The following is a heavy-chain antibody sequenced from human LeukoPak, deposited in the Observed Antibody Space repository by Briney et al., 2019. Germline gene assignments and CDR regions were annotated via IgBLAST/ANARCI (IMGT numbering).Heavy chain of an antibody. V-gene: IGHV4-30-4*08. Sequence: SQTLSLTCTVSGGSISSGDYYWSWIRQPPGKGLEWIGYIYYSGSTYYNPSLKSRVTISVDTSKNQFSLKLSSVTAAYTAVYYCPRNQLLYENWSAPWGQETLVTVPS. CDR3: PRNQLLYENWSAP. CDR2: IYYSGST. CDR1: GGSISSGDYY. J-gene: IGHJ5*02. D-gene: IGHD2-2*02.